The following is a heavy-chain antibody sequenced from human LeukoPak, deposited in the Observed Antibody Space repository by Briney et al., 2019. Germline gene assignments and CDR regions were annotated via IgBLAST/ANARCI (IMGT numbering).Heavy chain of an antibody. V-gene: IGHV3-23*01. CDR2: ISGGGGSI. CDR3: ARPQLWRSLDY. J-gene: IGHJ4*02. Sequence: GGSLRLSCAASGFTFSSHAMSWVRQAPGKGLEWVSGISGGGGSIYYADSVKGRFTISRDNSKNTLYLQMNSLRAEDTAVYYCARPQLWRSLDYWGQGTLVTVSS. CDR1: GFTFSSHA. D-gene: IGHD3-16*01.